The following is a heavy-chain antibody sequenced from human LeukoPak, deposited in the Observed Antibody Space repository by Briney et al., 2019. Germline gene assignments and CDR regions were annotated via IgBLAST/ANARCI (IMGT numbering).Heavy chain of an antibody. V-gene: IGHV3-11*01. CDR1: GFTFCDYY. Sequence: PGGSLRLSCAASGFTFCDYYMTWIRQAPGEGLEWVSYISSSGSTIYSADSVKGRFTISRDNAKNSLYLQMNSLRAEDTAVYYCAREVWFGESTYYFDYWGQGTLVTVSS. J-gene: IGHJ4*02. CDR3: AREVWFGESTYYFDY. D-gene: IGHD3-10*01. CDR2: ISSSGSTI.